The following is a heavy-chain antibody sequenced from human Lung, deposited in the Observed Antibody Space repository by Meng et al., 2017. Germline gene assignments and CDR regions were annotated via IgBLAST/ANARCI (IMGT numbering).Heavy chain of an antibody. D-gene: IGHD3-16*01. Sequence: SETLSSTCAVSGGSTSSGRYYWNWIRQPPGKGLEWIGSVYYSGITYYNPSLESRVTILVDTSKNHFSLKLSSVTAADTAVYYCARDLWELRYKAPFDPWGQGSLVTVSS. J-gene: IGHJ5*02. CDR1: GGSTSSGRYY. V-gene: IGHV4-39*07. CDR2: VYYSGIT. CDR3: ARDLWELRYKAPFDP.